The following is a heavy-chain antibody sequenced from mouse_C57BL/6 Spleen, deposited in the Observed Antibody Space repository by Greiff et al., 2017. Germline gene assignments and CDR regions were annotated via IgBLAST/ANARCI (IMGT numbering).Heavy chain of an antibody. D-gene: IGHD2-3*01. V-gene: IGHV10-1*01. CDR3: VRDDGYYEGLAWFAY. CDR1: GFSFNTYA. J-gene: IGHJ3*01. CDR2: IRSKSNNYAT. Sequence: EVQLVESGGGLVQPKGSLKLSCAASGFSFNTYAMNWVRQAPGKGLEWVARIRSKSNNYATYYADSVKDRFTISRDDSESMLYLQMNNLKTEDTAMYYCVRDDGYYEGLAWFAYWGQGTLVTVSA.